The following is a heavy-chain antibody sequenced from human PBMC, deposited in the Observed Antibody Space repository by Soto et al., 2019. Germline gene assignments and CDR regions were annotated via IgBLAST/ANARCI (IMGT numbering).Heavy chain of an antibody. V-gene: IGHV4-38-2*02. Sequence: SETLSLTCTVSGYSISSGCYWGWIRQPPGKGLEWIGSIYHSGSTYYNPSLKSRVTISVDTSKNQFSLKLSSVTAADTAVYYCARVVTALYYYDSSGYYYFDYWGQGTLVTVSS. D-gene: IGHD3-22*01. CDR2: IYHSGST. CDR1: GYSISSGCY. CDR3: ARVVTALYYYDSSGYYYFDY. J-gene: IGHJ4*02.